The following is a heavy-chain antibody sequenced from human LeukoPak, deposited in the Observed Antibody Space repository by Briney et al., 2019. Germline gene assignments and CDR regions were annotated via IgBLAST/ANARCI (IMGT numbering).Heavy chain of an antibody. CDR2: ISSSGSTI. V-gene: IGHV3-48*03. Sequence: GGSLRLSCAASGFTFSSYAMNWVRQAPGKGLEWVSYISSSGSTIYYADSVKGRFTITRDNAKNSLYLQMNSLRAEDTAVYYCAELGITMIGGVWGKGTTVTISS. J-gene: IGHJ6*04. D-gene: IGHD3-10*02. CDR3: AELGITMIGGV. CDR1: GFTFSSYA.